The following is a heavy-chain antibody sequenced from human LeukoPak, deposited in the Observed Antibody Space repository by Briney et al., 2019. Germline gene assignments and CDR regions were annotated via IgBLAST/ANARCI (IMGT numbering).Heavy chain of an antibody. D-gene: IGHD3-9*01. CDR3: ARDLLIRYFDWSYYHYFGMDV. Sequence: GASVKVSCKASGYTFTSYYMHWVRQAPGQGLEWMGIIHPSGGSTSYAQKFQGRVTMTRDTSTSTVYMELSSLRSEDTAVYYCARDLLIRYFDWSYYHYFGMDVWGQGTTVTVSS. CDR2: IHPSGGST. V-gene: IGHV1-46*01. J-gene: IGHJ6*02. CDR1: GYTFTSYY.